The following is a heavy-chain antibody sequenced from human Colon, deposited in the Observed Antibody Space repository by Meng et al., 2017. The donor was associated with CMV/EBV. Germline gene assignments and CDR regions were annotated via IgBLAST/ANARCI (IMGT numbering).Heavy chain of an antibody. CDR2: IHGDDTE. D-gene: IGHD6-6*01. J-gene: IGHJ5*02. CDR3: VHRYSSSSGEVS. CDR1: GFSLTNKLNS. V-gene: IGHV2-5*02. Sequence: QITLKESGPTLVKPTQTLTLTCTFSGFSLTNKLNSLGWIRQSPGKALEWLALIHGDDTEQYSPFLQSRLSATRDTSKNQVVLTLTDMDPVDTATYYCVHRYSSSSGEVSWGQGTLVTVSS.